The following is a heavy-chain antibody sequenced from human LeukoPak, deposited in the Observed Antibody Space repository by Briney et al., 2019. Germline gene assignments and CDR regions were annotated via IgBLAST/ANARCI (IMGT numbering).Heavy chain of an antibody. CDR3: ARDPGGMDV. Sequence: ASVKVSCKVSGYTLTELSMHWVRQAPGQGLEWMGWISAYNGNTNYAQKLQGRVTMTTDTSTSTAYMELRSLRSDDTAVYYCARDPGGMDVWGQGTTVTVSS. J-gene: IGHJ6*02. V-gene: IGHV1-18*01. CDR2: ISAYNGNT. CDR1: GYTLTELS.